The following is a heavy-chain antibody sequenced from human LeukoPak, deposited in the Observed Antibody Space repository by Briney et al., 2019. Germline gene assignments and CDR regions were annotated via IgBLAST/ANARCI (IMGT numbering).Heavy chain of an antibody. CDR1: GFTVSSNY. CDR2: ISGSGGST. J-gene: IGHJ4*02. V-gene: IGHV3-53*01. CDR3: VKDHVDY. Sequence: GGSLRLSCAASGFTVSSNYMSWVRQAPGKGLEWVSVISGSGGSTYYADSVEGRFTISRDNSKNMPFLQMNSLRAEDTAMYHCVKDHVDYWGQGTLVTVSS.